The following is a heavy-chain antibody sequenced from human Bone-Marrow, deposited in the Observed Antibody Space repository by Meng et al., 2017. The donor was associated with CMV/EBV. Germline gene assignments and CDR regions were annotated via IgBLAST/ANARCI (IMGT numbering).Heavy chain of an antibody. Sequence: GESLKISCVSSGITVSSNYMSWVRQTPGTGLEWVSVIYPHYDTYYADSVKGRFTISRDDSTNMLFLQMNSLGAEDTAVYYCARDSTSPGRWGYWGQGTLVTVSS. CDR3: ARDSTSPGRWGY. D-gene: IGHD2-2*01. V-gene: IGHV3-53*01. CDR2: IYPHYDT. J-gene: IGHJ4*02. CDR1: GITVSSNY.